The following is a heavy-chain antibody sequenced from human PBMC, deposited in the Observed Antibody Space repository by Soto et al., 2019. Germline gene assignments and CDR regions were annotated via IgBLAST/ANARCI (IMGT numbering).Heavy chain of an antibody. CDR2: ITGSGRST. D-gene: IGHD4-17*01. CDR3: ANYYGDYAGGEFFQH. J-gene: IGHJ1*01. V-gene: IGHV3-23*01. CDR1: GFTVSNYA. Sequence: EVQLLESGGDLVQPGGSLRLSCALSGFTVSNYAMNWVRQAPGKGLEWVSAITGSGRSTYYAESVKGRFTISRDNSKNTLYLQMNSLRAEDTAVYYCANYYGDYAGGEFFQHWGQGTLLTVSS.